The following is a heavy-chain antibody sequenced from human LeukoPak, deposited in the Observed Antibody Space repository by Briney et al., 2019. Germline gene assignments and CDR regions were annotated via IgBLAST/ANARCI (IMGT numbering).Heavy chain of an antibody. CDR2: INHSGST. Sequence: PGGSLRLSCAASGFTFSSYGMSWVRQAPGKGLEWIGEINHSGSTNYNPSLKSRVTISVDTSKNQFSLKLSSVTAADTAVYYCARERVAAIPRLYYYYMDVWGKGTTVTVSS. D-gene: IGHD2-15*01. CDR1: GFTFSSYG. CDR3: ARERVAAIPRLYYYYMDV. J-gene: IGHJ6*03. V-gene: IGHV4-34*01.